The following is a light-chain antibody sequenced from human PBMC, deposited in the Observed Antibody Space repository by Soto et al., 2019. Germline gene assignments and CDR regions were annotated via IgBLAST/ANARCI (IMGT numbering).Light chain of an antibody. CDR1: SSDIGGHNY. V-gene: IGLV2-14*01. Sequence: QSALTQPASVSGSPGQSITVSCTGTSSDIGGHNYVSWYQQHPGKVPKLIIYEVSNRPSGVSNRFSGSKSGNTASLTVSGLQAEDEADYYCSSQTSSNAWVFGGGTKLTVL. CDR2: EVS. CDR3: SSQTSSNAWV. J-gene: IGLJ3*02.